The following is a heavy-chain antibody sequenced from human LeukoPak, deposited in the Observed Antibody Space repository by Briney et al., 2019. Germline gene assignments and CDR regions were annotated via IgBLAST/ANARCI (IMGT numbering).Heavy chain of an antibody. J-gene: IGHJ4*02. CDR3: ARDSLYGVVDY. CDR1: GYTFIHYY. CDR2: VDPSGDIA. D-gene: IGHD4-17*01. Sequence: ASVKVSCKPSGYTFIHYYMHWVRQASGEGFEWMGIVDPSGDIATYAQKFQGRVTMTRDTSTSTVYMYLSSLRSEDTAVYYCARDSLYGVVDYWGQGTLVTVSS. V-gene: IGHV1-46*01.